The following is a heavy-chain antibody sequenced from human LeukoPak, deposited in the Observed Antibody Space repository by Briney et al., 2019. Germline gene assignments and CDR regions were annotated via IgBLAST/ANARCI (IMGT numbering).Heavy chain of an antibody. D-gene: IGHD6-19*01. J-gene: IGHJ4*02. CDR2: IYHSGST. Sequence: SETLSLTCAVSGGSISSGGYSWSWIRQPPGKGLEWIGYIYHSGSTYYNPSLKSRVTISVDTSKNQFSLKLSSVTAADTAVYYCARGAAVAGLDYWGQGTLVTVSS. CDR1: GGSISSGGYS. CDR3: ARGAAVAGLDY. V-gene: IGHV4-30-2*01.